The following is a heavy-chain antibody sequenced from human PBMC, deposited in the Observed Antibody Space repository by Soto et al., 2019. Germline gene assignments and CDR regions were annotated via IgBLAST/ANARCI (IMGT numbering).Heavy chain of an antibody. D-gene: IGHD3-22*01. J-gene: IGHJ3*02. CDR3: ARVPATMIVRDAFDI. CDR2: INAGNGNT. CDR1: GYTFTGYA. Sequence: GASVKVSCKASGYTFTGYAMHWVRQAPGQRLEWMGWINAGNGNTKYSQKFQGRVTITRDTSASTAYMELSSLRSEDTAVYYCARVPATMIVRDAFDIWGQGTMVTVSS. V-gene: IGHV1-3*01.